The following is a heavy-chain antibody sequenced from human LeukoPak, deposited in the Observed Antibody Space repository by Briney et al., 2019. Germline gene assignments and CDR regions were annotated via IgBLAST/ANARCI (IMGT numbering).Heavy chain of an antibody. CDR2: INSDGGGA. CDR3: ARDVPHNWFDT. Sequence: GRSMRLSCAAAGITFGNNWMQWDRQGPGKGLVWISRINSDGGGAIYADSVKGRFTVSRDNAKNTLYLQMNSLRAEDTAVYYCARDVPHNWFDTWGQGTLVTVSS. V-gene: IGHV3-74*01. J-gene: IGHJ5*02. CDR1: GITFGNNW.